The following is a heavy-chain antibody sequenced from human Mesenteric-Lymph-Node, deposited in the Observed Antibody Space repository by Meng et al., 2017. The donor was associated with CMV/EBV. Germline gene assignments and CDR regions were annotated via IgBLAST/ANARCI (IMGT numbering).Heavy chain of an antibody. J-gene: IGHJ4*02. CDR3: ARDLNDTSGYSQLYFDY. CDR2: ISSSSSTI. CDR1: GFTFSSYE. Sequence: GESLKISCAASGFTFSSYEMNWVRQAPGKGLEWVSYISSSSSTIYYADSVKGRFTISRDNAKNTLYLQMNSLRAEDTAVYYCARDLNDTSGYSQLYFDYWGQGTLVTVSS. D-gene: IGHD3-22*01. V-gene: IGHV3-48*03.